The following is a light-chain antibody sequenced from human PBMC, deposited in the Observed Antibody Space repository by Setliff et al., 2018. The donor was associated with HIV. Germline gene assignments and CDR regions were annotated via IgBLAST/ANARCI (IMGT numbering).Light chain of an antibody. J-gene: IGLJ2*01. V-gene: IGLV2-14*01. CDR1: SSDVGGYNY. Sequence: QSALAQPASVSGSPGQSITISCTGTSSDVGGYNYVSWYQQHPGKAPKLIIYEVNNRPSGVSNRFSGSKSGNTASLTISRLQAEDEADYYCSSYTSSSTYVVFGGGTKVTV. CDR3: SSYTSSSTYVV. CDR2: EVN.